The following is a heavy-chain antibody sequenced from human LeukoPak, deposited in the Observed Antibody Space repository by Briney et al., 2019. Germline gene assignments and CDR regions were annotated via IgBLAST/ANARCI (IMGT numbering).Heavy chain of an antibody. V-gene: IGHV1-8*01. D-gene: IGHD3-3*01. CDR1: GYTFTNYD. CDR2: MNPNSGST. CDR3: ASREWYDFWSGGPFFDY. Sequence: GASVKVTCKASGYTFTNYDINWVRQATGQGLEWMGWMNPNSGSTGYAQKFQGRVTMTRNTSISTAYMELSSLRSEDTAVYYCASREWYDFWSGGPFFDYWGQGTLVTVSS. J-gene: IGHJ4*02.